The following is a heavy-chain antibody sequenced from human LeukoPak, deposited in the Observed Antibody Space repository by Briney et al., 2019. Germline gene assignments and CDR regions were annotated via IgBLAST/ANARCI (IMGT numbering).Heavy chain of an antibody. Sequence: ASVKVSCKASGYTFTSYDINWVRQATGQGLEWMGWMNPNSGNTGYAQKFQGRVTMTRNTSISTAYMELSSLRSEDTVVYYCARAPLGLRYFDWLPIFFDYWGQGTLVTVSS. CDR1: GYTFTSYD. CDR3: ARAPLGLRYFDWLPIFFDY. V-gene: IGHV1-8*01. J-gene: IGHJ4*02. D-gene: IGHD3-9*01. CDR2: MNPNSGNT.